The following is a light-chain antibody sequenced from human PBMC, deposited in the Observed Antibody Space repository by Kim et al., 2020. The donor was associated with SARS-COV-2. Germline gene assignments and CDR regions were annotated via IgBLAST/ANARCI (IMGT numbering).Light chain of an antibody. V-gene: IGLV3-21*04. CDR1: NSGDKS. CDR2: YDS. CDR3: HLWDSSSDHVV. J-gene: IGLJ2*01. Sequence: APGETARMTCGGNNSGDKSVHWYQQKPGQAPVLVISYDSDRPSGIPERFSGSNSGNTATLIISRVEAGDEADYYCHLWDSSSDHVVFGGGTQLTVL.